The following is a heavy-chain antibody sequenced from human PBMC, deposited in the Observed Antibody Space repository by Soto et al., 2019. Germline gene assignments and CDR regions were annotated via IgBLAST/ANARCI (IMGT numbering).Heavy chain of an antibody. D-gene: IGHD6-13*01. V-gene: IGHV3-7*03. Sequence: PVGSLRLSCAASGFTFSSCWMSWVRQAPGKGLEWVANIKQDGSEKYYVDSVKGRFTISRDNAKNSLYLQMNSLRAEDTAVYYCARWRFTSSWYFLDAFDIWGQGTMVTV. CDR1: GFTFSSCW. CDR2: IKQDGSEK. CDR3: ARWRFTSSWYFLDAFDI. J-gene: IGHJ3*02.